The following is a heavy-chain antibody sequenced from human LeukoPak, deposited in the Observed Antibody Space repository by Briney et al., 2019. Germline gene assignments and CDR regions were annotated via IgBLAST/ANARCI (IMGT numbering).Heavy chain of an antibody. CDR3: ARGPNSNWSGLDF. J-gene: IGHJ4*02. CDR2: ISPTGSTT. CDR1: GFSFSGHW. Sequence: GSLRLSCTASGFSFSGHWMHWARQLPGKGLVWVSRISPTGSTTSYADSVKGRFTVSRDNAKNTLYLLVNNLRAEDTAVYYCARGPNSNWSGLDFWGQGTLLTVSS. D-gene: IGHD6-6*01. V-gene: IGHV3-74*01.